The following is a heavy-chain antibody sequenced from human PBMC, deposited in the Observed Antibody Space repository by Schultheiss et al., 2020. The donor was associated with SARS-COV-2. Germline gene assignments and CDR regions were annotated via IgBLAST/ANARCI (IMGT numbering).Heavy chain of an antibody. V-gene: IGHV4-34*01. CDR1: GGSISSYY. Sequence: SETLSLTCTVSGGSISSYYWSWIRQPPGKGLEWIGEINHSGSTNYNPSLKSRVTISVDTSKNQFSLKLSSVTAADTAVYYCARGASSWYFYYYGMDVWGQGTTVTVSS. J-gene: IGHJ6*02. CDR3: ARGASSWYFYYYGMDV. CDR2: INHSGST. D-gene: IGHD6-13*01.